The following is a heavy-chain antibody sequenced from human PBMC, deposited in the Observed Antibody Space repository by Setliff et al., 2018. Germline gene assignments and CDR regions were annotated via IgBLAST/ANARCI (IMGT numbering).Heavy chain of an antibody. J-gene: IGHJ6*02. V-gene: IGHV1-8*02. CDR2: MNPNSGKT. CDR3: ANCRERDYNFWSGYYSYYYYGMDV. Sequence: ASVKVSCKASGYTFTSYDINWVRPATGQGLEWMGWMNPNSGKTGYAQKFQGRVTMTRNNSINTAYMEMSSLRCEDTAVYYCANCRERDYNFWSGYYSYYYYGMDVWGQGTTVTVSS. D-gene: IGHD3-3*01. CDR1: GYTFTSYD.